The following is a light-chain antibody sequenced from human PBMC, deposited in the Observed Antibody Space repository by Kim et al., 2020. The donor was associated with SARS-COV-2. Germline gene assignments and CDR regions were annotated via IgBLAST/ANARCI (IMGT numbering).Light chain of an antibody. Sequence: GQSVTISGTGTSSDVGSYNRVSWYQQPPGTAPKVIIYEVSDRPSGVPDRFSGSKSGNTASLTISGLQAEDEADYYCSSFTTSATYVFGTGTKVTVL. CDR3: SSFTTSATYV. V-gene: IGLV2-18*02. CDR1: SSDVGSYNR. J-gene: IGLJ1*01. CDR2: EVS.